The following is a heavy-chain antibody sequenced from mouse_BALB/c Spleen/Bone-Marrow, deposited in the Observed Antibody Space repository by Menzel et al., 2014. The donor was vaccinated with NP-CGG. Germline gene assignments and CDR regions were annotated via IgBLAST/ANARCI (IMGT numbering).Heavy chain of an antibody. J-gene: IGHJ1*01. V-gene: IGHV14-1*02. CDR1: GFNIKDYY. CDR2: IDPENGNT. D-gene: IGHD1-1*01. Sequence: VQLKESGAELVRPGALVKLSCKASGFNIKDYYMHWVKQRPEQGLEWIGWIDPENGNTIYDPKFQGKASITADTSSNTAYLQLISLTSEDTAVYYCASGYYGSSPYWYFDVWGAGTTVTVSS. CDR3: ASGYYGSSPYWYFDV.